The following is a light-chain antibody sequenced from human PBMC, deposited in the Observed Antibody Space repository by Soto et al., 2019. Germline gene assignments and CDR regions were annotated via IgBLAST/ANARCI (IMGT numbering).Light chain of an antibody. CDR1: QDISNY. Sequence: DIQMTQSPSSLSASVGDRVTITCQASQDISNYLNWYQQKPGKAPKLLIYDASNLETGVPSRFSGSGSGTDFTFTISSLQPEDIATYYRHQYDNLPPITCGQGTRLEIK. CDR2: DAS. J-gene: IGKJ5*01. V-gene: IGKV1-33*01. CDR3: HQYDNLPPIT.